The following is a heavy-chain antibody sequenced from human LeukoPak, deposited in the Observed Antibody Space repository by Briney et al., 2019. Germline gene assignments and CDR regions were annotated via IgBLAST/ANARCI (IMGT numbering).Heavy chain of an antibody. CDR3: ARKGRTPYYLNYMDV. J-gene: IGHJ6*03. D-gene: IGHD1-14*01. Sequence: SETLSLTCAVYGGSFSGYYWSWIRQPPGKGLEWIGEINHSGSTNYNPSLKSRVTISVDTSKNQFSLKLSSVTAADTAVYYCARKGRTPYYLNYMDVWGKGTTVTVSS. CDR2: INHSGST. V-gene: IGHV4-34*01. CDR1: GGSFSGYY.